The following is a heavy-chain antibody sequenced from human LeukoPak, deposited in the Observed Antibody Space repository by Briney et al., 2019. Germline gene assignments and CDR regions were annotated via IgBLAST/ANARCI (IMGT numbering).Heavy chain of an antibody. V-gene: IGHV3-30*01. J-gene: IGHJ4*02. CDR1: GFTFSSYA. D-gene: IGHD1-14*01. CDR3: ARAASPGSEPFDY. Sequence: GGSLRLSCAASGFTFSSYAMHWVRQAPGKGLEWVAVISYDGSNKYYADSVKGRFTISRDNSKNTLYLRMNSLRAEDTAVYYCARAASPGSEPFDYWGQGTLVTVSS. CDR2: ISYDGSNK.